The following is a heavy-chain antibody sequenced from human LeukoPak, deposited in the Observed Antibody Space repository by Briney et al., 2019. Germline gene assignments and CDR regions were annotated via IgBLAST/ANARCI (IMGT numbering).Heavy chain of an antibody. CDR1: GGSISSYY. V-gene: IGHV4-59*01. CDR2: IYYSGST. J-gene: IGHJ4*02. D-gene: IGHD2-15*01. Sequence: SETLSLTCTVSGGSISSYYWSWIRQPPGKGLEWIGYIYYSGSTNYNASLTNRVTISVDTSKNQFSLKLSSVTAADTAVYYCAREVGYRSGGSCYSYFDYWGQGTLVTVSS. CDR3: AREVGYRSGGSCYSYFDY.